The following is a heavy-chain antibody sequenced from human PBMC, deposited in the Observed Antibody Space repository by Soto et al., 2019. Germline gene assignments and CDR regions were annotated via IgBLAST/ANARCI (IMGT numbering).Heavy chain of an antibody. Sequence: PSETLSLTCSVSGASFTTTNYFWGWIRQPPGKGLEWIASAYYGGMTYYTPSFKSRVTISVDTSRNQFSLRLTSVTAADTALYYCARHDFYHRSFDIWGQGTLVTVSS. D-gene: IGHD3-3*01. CDR2: AYYGGMT. CDR1: GASFTTTNYF. J-gene: IGHJ3*02. CDR3: ARHDFYHRSFDI. V-gene: IGHV4-39*07.